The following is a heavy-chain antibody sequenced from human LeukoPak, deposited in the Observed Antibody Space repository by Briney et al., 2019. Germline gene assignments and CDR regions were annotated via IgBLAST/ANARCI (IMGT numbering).Heavy chain of an antibody. CDR3: ARGDFYYDSSDP. V-gene: IGHV1-3*01. CDR2: INAGNGNT. J-gene: IGHJ5*02. Sequence: ASVKVSCKASGYTFTNYTMYWVRQAPGQRLEWMGWINAGNGNTKYSQKFQGRVTITSDTSANTVYVELSSLRSEDTAVYYCARGDFYYDSSDPWGQGTLVTVSS. D-gene: IGHD3-22*01. CDR1: GYTFTNYT.